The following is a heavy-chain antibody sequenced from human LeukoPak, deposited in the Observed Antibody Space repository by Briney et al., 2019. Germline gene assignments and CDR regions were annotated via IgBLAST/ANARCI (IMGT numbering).Heavy chain of an antibody. J-gene: IGHJ5*02. CDR2: INTDGSST. CDR1: GFTFSSYW. D-gene: IGHD3-16*01. CDR3: ARANSIHSPWGVGP. V-gene: IGHV3-74*01. Sequence: PGGSLRLSCAASGFTFSSYWMHWVRQAPGKGLVWVSRINTDGSSTIYADSVKGRFTISRDNAKNTLYLQMNSLRAEDTAVYYCARANSIHSPWGVGPWGQGTLVTVSS.